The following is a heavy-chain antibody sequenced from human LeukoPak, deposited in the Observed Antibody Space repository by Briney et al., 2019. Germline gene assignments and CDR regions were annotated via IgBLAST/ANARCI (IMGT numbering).Heavy chain of an antibody. J-gene: IGHJ4*02. CDR1: GGSISSGSYY. D-gene: IGHD3-9*01. CDR3: ARCPYDILTGYYSVDY. V-gene: IGHV4-61*02. Sequence: SQTLSLTCTVSGGSISSGSYYWSWIRQPAGKGLEWLGRIYTSGSTNYNPSLKSRVTISVDTSKNQFSLKLSSVTAADTAVYYCARCPYDILTGYYSVDYWGQGTLVTVSS. CDR2: IYTSGST.